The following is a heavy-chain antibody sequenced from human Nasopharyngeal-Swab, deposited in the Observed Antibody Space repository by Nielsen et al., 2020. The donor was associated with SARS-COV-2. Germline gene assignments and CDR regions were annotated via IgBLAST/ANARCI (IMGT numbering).Heavy chain of an antibody. CDR2: IRNGGGTT. J-gene: IGHJ4*02. CDR1: GFTFRNYA. V-gene: IGHV3-23*01. CDR3: AKVFTAATGSYFDF. Sequence: GGSLRLSCAASGFTFRNYAMSWVRQAPGKGLEWVSGIRNGGGTTHNADSVRGRFTISRDNSKNTLYLQMNSLRAEDTATYYCAKVFTAATGSYFDFWGQGTLVTVSS. D-gene: IGHD6-13*01.